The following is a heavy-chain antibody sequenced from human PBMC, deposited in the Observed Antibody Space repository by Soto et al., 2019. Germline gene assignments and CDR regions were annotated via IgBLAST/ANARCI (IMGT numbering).Heavy chain of an antibody. J-gene: IGHJ4*02. D-gene: IGHD3-10*01. CDR3: ARDRDVYCSGNYYNRIDF. V-gene: IGHV1-69*01. Sequence: QVQLVQSGAEVKKPGSSVKVSCKASGGIFSTYAISWLRQAPGQGLEWMGGIIPIFGTPNYAQRFQGRVTITADESTSTAYMELSRLRSEDTAVYYCARDRDVYCSGNYYNRIDFWGQGTLVTVSS. CDR1: GGIFSTYA. CDR2: IIPIFGTP.